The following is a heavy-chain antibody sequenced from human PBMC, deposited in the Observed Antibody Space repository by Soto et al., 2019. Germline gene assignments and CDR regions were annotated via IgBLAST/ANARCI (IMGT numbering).Heavy chain of an antibody. CDR1: IYIFSFRF. V-gene: IGHV1-2*06. Sequence: ASVXVSFKSSIYIFSFRFIHFFLQAPGQGPEWMWRKYMNTVDIIYAQKFQGRVTMTDDTSINTAYMELSGLTSDDKAVYYCARELKRGLEVRGQGTTV. CDR2: KYMNTVDI. J-gene: IGHJ6*01. CDR3: ARELKRGLEV.